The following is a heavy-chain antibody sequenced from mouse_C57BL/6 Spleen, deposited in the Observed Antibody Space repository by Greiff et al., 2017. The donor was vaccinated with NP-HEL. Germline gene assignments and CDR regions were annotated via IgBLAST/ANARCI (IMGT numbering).Heavy chain of an antibody. Sequence: QVQLQQSGPGLVQPSQSLSITCTVSGFSLTSYGVHWVRQSPGKGLEWLGVIWSGGSTDYNAAFISRLSISKDNSKSQVFFKMNSLQADDTAIYYCARKRYYAMDYWGQGTSVTVSS. CDR1: GFSLTSYG. CDR2: IWSGGST. V-gene: IGHV2-2*01. CDR3: ARKRYYAMDY. J-gene: IGHJ4*01.